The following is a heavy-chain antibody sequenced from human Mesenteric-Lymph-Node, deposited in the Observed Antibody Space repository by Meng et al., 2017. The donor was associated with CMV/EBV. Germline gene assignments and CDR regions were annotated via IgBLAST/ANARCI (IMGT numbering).Heavy chain of an antibody. CDR1: GYSFTGYY. D-gene: IGHD6-13*01. Sequence: SCKASGYSFTGYYIHWVRQAPGKGLEWLAVIWYDGTNKYYADSVKGRFTISRDNSRNTLYLQMNSLKVEDSAVYYCAKDLSVRVTAAYYGMDVWGQGTTVTVSS. CDR3: AKDLSVRVTAAYYGMDV. CDR2: IWYDGTNK. J-gene: IGHJ6*02. V-gene: IGHV3-33*06.